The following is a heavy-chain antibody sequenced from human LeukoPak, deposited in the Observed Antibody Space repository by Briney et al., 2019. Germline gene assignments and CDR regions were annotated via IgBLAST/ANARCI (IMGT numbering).Heavy chain of an antibody. D-gene: IGHD2-15*01. Sequence: GASVKVSCKASGYTFTSYAMNWVRQAPGQGLEWIGWINTNTGNPTYAQGFTGRFVFSLDTSVSTAYLQISSLGAEDTAVYYCARDQENCSGGSCYSEWVFDYWGQGTLVTVSS. CDR2: INTNTGNP. V-gene: IGHV7-4-1*02. CDR1: GYTFTSYA. J-gene: IGHJ4*02. CDR3: ARDQENCSGGSCYSEWVFDY.